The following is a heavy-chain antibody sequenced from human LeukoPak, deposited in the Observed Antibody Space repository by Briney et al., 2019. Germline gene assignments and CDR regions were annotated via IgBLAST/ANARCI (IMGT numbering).Heavy chain of an antibody. CDR1: GYTFTSYA. V-gene: IGHV1-3*01. Sequence: ASVKVSCKASGYTFTSYAMHWVRQAPGQRLEWMGWINAGNGNTKYSQKFQGRVTITRDTSASTAYMELSSLRSEDTAVYYCAIGGYQLLYGYNYYYGMDVWGQGTTVTVSS. CDR2: INAGNGNT. CDR3: AIGGYQLLYGYNYYYGMDV. D-gene: IGHD2-2*02. J-gene: IGHJ6*02.